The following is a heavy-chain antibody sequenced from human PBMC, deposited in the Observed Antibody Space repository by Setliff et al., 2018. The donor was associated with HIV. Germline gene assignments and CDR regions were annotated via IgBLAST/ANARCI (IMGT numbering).Heavy chain of an antibody. D-gene: IGHD5-12*01. CDR3: AIRPSGYASGQFAA. J-gene: IGHJ5*02. CDR2: IILDSGHT. V-gene: IGHV1-58*02. Sequence: SVKVSCKAPGLTFTDSVMQWVRLAGGQRLEWIGWIILDSGHTDYAQGFQGRVTITSDMSISTGYMELSSLISEDTAMYYCAIRPSGYASGQFAAWGQGTLVTV. CDR1: GLTFTDSV.